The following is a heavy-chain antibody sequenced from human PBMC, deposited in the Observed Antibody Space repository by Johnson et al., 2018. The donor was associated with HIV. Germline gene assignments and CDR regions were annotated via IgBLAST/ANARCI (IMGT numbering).Heavy chain of an antibody. V-gene: IGHV3-30*02. J-gene: IGHJ3*02. Sequence: QVLLVESGGGVVRPGGSLRLSCAASGFIFDDYGMSWVRQAPGKGLEWVAFIQYDGSNKYYADSVKGRFTIARDNSKKTMYLQMNSLRAEDTAVYYCAKPRSLWLEGAFDIWVQGTMVTVSS. CDR3: AKPRSLWLEGAFDI. D-gene: IGHD3-10*01. CDR2: IQYDGSNK. CDR1: GFIFDDYG.